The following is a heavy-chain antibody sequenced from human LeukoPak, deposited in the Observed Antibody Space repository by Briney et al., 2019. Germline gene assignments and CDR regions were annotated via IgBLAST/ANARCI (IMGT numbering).Heavy chain of an antibody. J-gene: IGHJ4*02. CDR3: ARESRYSGTFTRGLGY. CDR2: INPNSGGT. Sequence: SVKVSCKASGYTFTGYYMHWVRQAPGQGLEWMGWINPNSGGTNYAQKFQGRVTMTRDTSISTAYMELSRLRSDDTAVYYCARESRYSGTFTRGLGYWGQGTLVTVSS. CDR1: GYTFTGYY. V-gene: IGHV1-2*02. D-gene: IGHD1-26*01.